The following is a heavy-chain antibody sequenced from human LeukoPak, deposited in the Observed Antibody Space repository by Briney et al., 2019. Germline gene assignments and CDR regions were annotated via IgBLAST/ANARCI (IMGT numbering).Heavy chain of an antibody. V-gene: IGHV3-7*01. Sequence: GGSLRLSCAASGFTFSSYWMSWVRQAPGKGLEWVANIKQDGSEKYHVDSVKGRFTISRDNAKNSLYLQMNSLRAEDTAVYYCATDRDNSDWQKRFDSWGQGTLVTVSS. J-gene: IGHJ4*02. CDR2: IKQDGSEK. CDR3: ATDRDNSDWQKRFDS. D-gene: IGHD2-21*02. CDR1: GFTFSSYW.